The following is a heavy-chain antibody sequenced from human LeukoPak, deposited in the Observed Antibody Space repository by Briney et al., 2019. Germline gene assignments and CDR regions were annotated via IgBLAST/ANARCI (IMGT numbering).Heavy chain of an antibody. CDR3: GSGGGGYSFDY. CDR2: INHSGGT. V-gene: IGHV4-34*01. CDR1: GGSFSGYY. Sequence: PSETLSLTCAVYGGSFSGYYWSWIRQPPGKGLEWIGEINHSGGTNYNPSLKSRVTISVDTSKNQFSLKLSSVTAADTAVYYWGSGGGGYSFDYWGKEPLVTVSS. D-gene: IGHD1-26*01. J-gene: IGHJ4*02.